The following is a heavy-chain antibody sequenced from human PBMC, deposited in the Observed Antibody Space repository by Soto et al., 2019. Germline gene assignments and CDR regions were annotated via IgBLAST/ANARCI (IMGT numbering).Heavy chain of an antibody. CDR1: GGTFSSYA. CDR3: ASNSGSYLLAPNY. V-gene: IGHV1-69*13. Sequence: SVKVSCKASGGTFSSYAISWVRQAPGQGLEWMGGIIPIFGTANYAQKFQGRVTITADESTSTAYMELSSLRSEDTAVYYCASNSGSYLLAPNYWGQGTLVTVSS. J-gene: IGHJ4*02. CDR2: IIPIFGTA. D-gene: IGHD1-26*01.